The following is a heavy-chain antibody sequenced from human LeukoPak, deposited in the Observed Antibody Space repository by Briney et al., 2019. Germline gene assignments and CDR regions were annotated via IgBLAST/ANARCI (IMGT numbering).Heavy chain of an antibody. CDR1: GFTFISYG. D-gene: IGHD2-21*02. CDR2: INTDGSDI. J-gene: IGHJ4*01. Sequence: GGSLSLSCAASGFTFISYGMQWVRQAPGKGLVWVSRINTDGSDISCADSVKGRFTISRANAKNTLFLQMNSLRAEDTAVYYCARELPREVTLDYWGQGTLVTVSS. V-gene: IGHV3-74*01. CDR3: ARELPREVTLDY.